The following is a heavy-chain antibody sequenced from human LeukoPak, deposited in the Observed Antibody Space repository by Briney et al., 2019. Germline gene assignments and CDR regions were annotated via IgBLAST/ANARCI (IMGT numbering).Heavy chain of an antibody. J-gene: IGHJ6*02. Sequence: ASVKVSCKASGYTFTSYYIHWVRQAPGQGLEWMGIINPSGGSTRNAQKFQGRVTITADESTSTAYMELSSLRSEDTAVYYCARGSGGGYDPLSYYYYGMDVWGQGTTVTVSS. V-gene: IGHV1-46*01. CDR1: GYTFTSYY. D-gene: IGHD1-26*01. CDR2: INPSGGST. CDR3: ARGSGGGYDPLSYYYYGMDV.